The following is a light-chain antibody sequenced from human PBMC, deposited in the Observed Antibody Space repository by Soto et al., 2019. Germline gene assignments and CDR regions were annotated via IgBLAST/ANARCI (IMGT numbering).Light chain of an antibody. CDR3: QQYDYLPIT. Sequence: DSQMTQSPSSLSASVGDSVTITCHASQDISNYLNWYQQKPGKAPKLLIYDASNLDIGVPSRFSGSGSGTHFTFTISSLQPEDFATYYCQQYDYLPITFGQGTRLET. CDR2: DAS. V-gene: IGKV1-33*01. CDR1: QDISNY. J-gene: IGKJ5*01.